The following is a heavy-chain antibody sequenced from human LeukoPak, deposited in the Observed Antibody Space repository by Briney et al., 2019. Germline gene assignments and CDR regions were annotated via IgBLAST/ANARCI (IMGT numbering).Heavy chain of an antibody. V-gene: IGHV3-23*01. Sequence: GGSLRLSCAASGFTFSSYAMSWVRQAPGKGLEWASAISGSGGSTYYADSMKGRFTISRDNSKNTLYLQMNSLRAEDTAVYYCAKGREYGMDVWGQGTTVTVSS. CDR1: GFTFSSYA. CDR3: AKGREYGMDV. J-gene: IGHJ6*02. CDR2: ISGSGGST.